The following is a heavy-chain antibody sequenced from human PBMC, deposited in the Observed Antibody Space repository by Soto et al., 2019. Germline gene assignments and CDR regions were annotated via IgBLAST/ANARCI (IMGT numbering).Heavy chain of an antibody. V-gene: IGHV3-21*01. CDR1: GFTFTRYS. CDR3: ARESEDLTSNFDY. CDR2: ISSTTNYI. J-gene: IGHJ4*02. Sequence: RLSCAASGFTFTRYSMNWVRQAPGKGLEWVSSISSTTNYIYYADSMKGRFTVSRDNAKNSVYLEMNSLSAEDTAVYYCARESEDLTSNFDYWGQGTLATVSS.